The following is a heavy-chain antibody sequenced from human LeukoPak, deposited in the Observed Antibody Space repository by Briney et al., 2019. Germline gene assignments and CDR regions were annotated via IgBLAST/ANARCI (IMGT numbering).Heavy chain of an antibody. CDR3: ARRRVVVTAPPRYNWFDP. D-gene: IGHD2-21*02. V-gene: IGHV4-61*02. CDR2: IYSSGTT. Sequence: PSETLSLTCTVSGGSINSGNNYWSWIRQPAGKGLEWIGRIYSSGTTTYNPSLKSRVTISVDTSKNQFSLKLSSVTAADTAVYYCARRRVVVTAPPRYNWFDPWGQGTLVTVSS. CDR1: GGSINSGNNY. J-gene: IGHJ5*02.